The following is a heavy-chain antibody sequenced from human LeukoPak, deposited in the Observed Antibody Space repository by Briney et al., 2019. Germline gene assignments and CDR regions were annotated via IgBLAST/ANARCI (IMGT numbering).Heavy chain of an antibody. J-gene: IGHJ5*02. Sequence: ASVKVSCKASGYTFTSYDINWVRQATGQGLEWMGWMNPNSGNTGYAQKFQGRVTMTRNASISTAYMELSSLRSEDTAVYYCARSQPADTGDWFDPWGQGTLVTVSS. CDR3: ARSQPADTGDWFDP. D-gene: IGHD2-2*01. V-gene: IGHV1-8*01. CDR1: GYTFTSYD. CDR2: MNPNSGNT.